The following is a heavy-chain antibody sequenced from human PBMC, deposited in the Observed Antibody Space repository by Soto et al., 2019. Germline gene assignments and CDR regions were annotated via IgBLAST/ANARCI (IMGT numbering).Heavy chain of an antibody. Sequence: PSETLSLTCTVSGGSIRSYYWNWIRQPPGKGLEWIGYIDDSGTTNYNPSLKSRVTISVDTSKSQFSLRLNSVTAADTAVYYCARQGYYDNSGYSGAFDSWGQGFVVTVSS. V-gene: IGHV4-59*01. CDR1: GGSIRSYY. J-gene: IGHJ4*02. CDR3: ARQGYYDNSGYSGAFDS. D-gene: IGHD3-22*01. CDR2: IDDSGTT.